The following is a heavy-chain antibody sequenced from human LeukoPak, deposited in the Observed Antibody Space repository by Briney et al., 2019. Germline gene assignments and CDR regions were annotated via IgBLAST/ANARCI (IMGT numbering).Heavy chain of an antibody. CDR2: IIGDGSST. Sequence: GGSLRLSCAASGFTFSSYWMHWVRQAPGKGLVWVSRIIGDGSSTTYADSLKGRFTISRDNAKNTLYLQMNSLRAEDTAVYYCARVSGDYVFDYWGQGTLVTVSS. CDR3: ARVSGDYVFDY. V-gene: IGHV3-74*01. CDR1: GFTFSSYW. D-gene: IGHD4-17*01. J-gene: IGHJ4*02.